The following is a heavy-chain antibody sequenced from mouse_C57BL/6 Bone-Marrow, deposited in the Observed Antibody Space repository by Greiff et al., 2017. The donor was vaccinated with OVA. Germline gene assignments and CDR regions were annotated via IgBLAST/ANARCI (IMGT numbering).Heavy chain of an antibody. CDR1: GFTFSDYG. V-gene: IGHV5-17*01. CDR3: ARGLGLPFDC. CDR2: ISSGSSTN. J-gene: IGHJ2*01. D-gene: IGHD3-2*02. Sequence: EVKLVESGGGLVKPGGSLKLSCAASGFTFSDYGMHWVRQAPEKGLEWVAYISSGSSTNYYADTVKGRFTISRDIARNTLFLQMTSLRSEDTAMYYCARGLGLPFDCWGQGTTLTVAS.